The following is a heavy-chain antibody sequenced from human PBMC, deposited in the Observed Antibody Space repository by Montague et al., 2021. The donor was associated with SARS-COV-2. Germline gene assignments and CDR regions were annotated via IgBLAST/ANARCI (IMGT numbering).Heavy chain of an antibody. D-gene: IGHD6-19*01. CDR1: SGSVYGHY. J-gene: IGHJ3*01. CDR2: IFYTGAT. CDR3: ATLGALAGDAFDL. Sequence: SETLSLTCTVSSGSVYGHYLAWIRQPPGKGLECIAYIFYTGATYYNPSLGSRVSISVDTSKNQVALKVKSVTAADSAFYYCATLGALAGDAFDLWGPGTFVIVSS. V-gene: IGHV4-59*02.